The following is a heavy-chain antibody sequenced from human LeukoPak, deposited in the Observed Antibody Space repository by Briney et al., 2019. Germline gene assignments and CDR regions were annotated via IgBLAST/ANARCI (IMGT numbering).Heavy chain of an antibody. CDR2: IKQDGSEK. D-gene: IGHD3-16*01. J-gene: IGHJ4*02. Sequence: GGSLRLSCAASGFTFSSYWMSWVRQAPGKGPEWVANIKQDGSEKYYVDSVKGRFTISRDNAKNSLYLQMNSLRAEDTAVYYCARAPGGIMITFGGVIYLDYWGQGTLVTVSS. V-gene: IGHV3-7*03. CDR1: GFTFSSYW. CDR3: ARAPGGIMITFGGVIYLDY.